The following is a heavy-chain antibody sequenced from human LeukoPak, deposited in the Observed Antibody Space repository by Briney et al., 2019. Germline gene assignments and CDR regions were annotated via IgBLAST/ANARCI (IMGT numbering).Heavy chain of an antibody. V-gene: IGHV4-59*01. J-gene: IGHJ6*02. CDR2: IYYSGST. D-gene: IGHD4-17*01. CDR1: GGSFSGYY. Sequence: SETLSLTCAVYGGSFSGYYWSWIRQPPGKGLEWIGYIYYSGSTNYNPSLKSRVTISVDTSKNQFSLKLSSVTAADTAVYYCARGGGTTVTTAYYYGMDVWGQGTTVTVSS. CDR3: ARGGGTTVTTAYYYGMDV.